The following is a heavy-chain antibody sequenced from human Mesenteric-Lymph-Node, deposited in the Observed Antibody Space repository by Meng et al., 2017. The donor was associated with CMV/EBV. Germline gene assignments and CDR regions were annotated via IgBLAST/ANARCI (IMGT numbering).Heavy chain of an antibody. CDR2: ITSSTNYI. V-gene: IGHV3-21*01. D-gene: IGHD3-3*01. CDR3: ARERFLGPFGRYYGMDV. Sequence: GESLKISCAASGFTFSTYSMNWVRQAPGEGLEWVSSITSSTNYIYYADSVKGRFTISRDNAKNSLYLQMNSLRAEDTAVYYCARERFLGPFGRYYGMDVWGQGTTVTVSS. CDR1: GFTFSTYS. J-gene: IGHJ6*02.